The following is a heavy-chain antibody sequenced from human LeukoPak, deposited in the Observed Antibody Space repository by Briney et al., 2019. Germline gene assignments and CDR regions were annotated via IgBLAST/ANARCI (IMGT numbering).Heavy chain of an antibody. J-gene: IGHJ3*02. CDR3: ARVLIPRDIVVVVAATGAFDI. CDR2: IYHSGGT. Sequence: TSETLSLTCTVSGGSISSYYWSWIRQPPGKGLEWIGYIYHSGGTYYNPSLKSRVTISVDRSKNQFSLKLSSVTAADTAVYHCARVLIPRDIVVVVAATGAFDIWGQGTMVTVSS. CDR1: GGSISSYY. V-gene: IGHV4-59*12. D-gene: IGHD2-15*01.